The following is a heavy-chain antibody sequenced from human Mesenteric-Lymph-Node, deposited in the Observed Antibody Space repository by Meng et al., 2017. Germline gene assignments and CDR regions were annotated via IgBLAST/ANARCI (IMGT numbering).Heavy chain of an antibody. V-gene: IGHV3-72*01. CDR1: GITLSDHY. J-gene: IGHJ4*02. D-gene: IGHD6-19*01. CDR3: AKDEGIAVAGFIDY. CDR2: SRDKDSGYTT. Sequence: GGSLRLSCAASGITLSDHYLDWVRQAPGKGLEWVGRSRDKDSGYTTEYAASVKGRFTISRDGAGNSLYLQMNSLTTEDTAMYYCAKDEGIAVAGFIDYWGQGTLVTVSS.